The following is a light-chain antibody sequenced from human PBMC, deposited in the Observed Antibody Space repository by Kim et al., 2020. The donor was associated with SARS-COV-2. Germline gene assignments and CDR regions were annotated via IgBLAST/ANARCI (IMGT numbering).Light chain of an antibody. CDR3: QQYYSFPWT. CDR2: AAS. V-gene: IGKV1D-8*01. Sequence: SSTGDRVTISWRMSQGISSYVALYQQKPGKAPELLIYAASTLQSGVPSRFSGSGSGTDFTLTISCLQSEDFATYYCQQYYSFPWTFGQGTKVDIK. CDR1: QGISSY. J-gene: IGKJ1*01.